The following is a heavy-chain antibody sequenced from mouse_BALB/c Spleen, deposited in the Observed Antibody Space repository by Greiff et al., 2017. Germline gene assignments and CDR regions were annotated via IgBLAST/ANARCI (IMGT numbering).Heavy chain of an antibody. CDR3: AKNSGANYAMDY. Sequence: QVQLQQSGPSLVQPSQSLSITCTVSGFSLTSYGVHWVRQSPGKGLEWLGVIWRGGSTDYNAAFMSRLSITKDNSKSQVFFKMNSLQADDTAIYYCAKNSGANYAMDYWGQGTSVTVSS. CDR1: GFSLTSYG. V-gene: IGHV2-5-1*01. CDR2: IWRGGST. D-gene: IGHD3-1*01. J-gene: IGHJ4*01.